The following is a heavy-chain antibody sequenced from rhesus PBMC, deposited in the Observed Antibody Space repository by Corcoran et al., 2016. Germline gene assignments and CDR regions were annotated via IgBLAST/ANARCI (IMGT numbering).Heavy chain of an antibody. CDR1: GGSISGYY. CDR3: ARGLGLLAAGGFDY. J-gene: IGHJ4*01. D-gene: IGHD6-13*01. V-gene: IGHV4S11*01. Sequence: QLQLQESGPGLVKPSETLSLTCAVSGGSISGYYWSWIRQPPGKGLEWIGYIYGSGSSTHYNPSLNSRVTLSVDTSKNQLSLKLSSVTTADTAVYYCARGLGLLAAGGFDYWGQGVLVTVSS. CDR2: IYGSGSST.